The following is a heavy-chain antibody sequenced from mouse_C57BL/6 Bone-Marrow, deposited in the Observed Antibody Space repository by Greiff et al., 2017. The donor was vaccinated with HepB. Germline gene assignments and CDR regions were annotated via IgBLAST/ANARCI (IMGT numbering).Heavy chain of an antibody. CDR2: IWRGGST. D-gene: IGHD1-1*01. Sequence: QVQLQQSGPGLVQPSQSLSITCTVSGFSLTSYGVHWVRQSPGKGLEWLGVIWRGGSTDYNAAFMSRLSITKDNSKRQVFFKMNSLQADDTAIYYCAKNSPYYYGSSYWYFDVWGTGTTVTVSS. CDR1: GFSLTSYG. CDR3: AKNSPYYYGSSYWYFDV. J-gene: IGHJ1*03. V-gene: IGHV2-5*01.